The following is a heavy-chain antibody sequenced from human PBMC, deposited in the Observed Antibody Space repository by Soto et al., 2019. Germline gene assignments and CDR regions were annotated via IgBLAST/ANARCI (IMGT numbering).Heavy chain of an antibody. CDR2: ISSSSSYI. Sequence: GGSLRLSCAASGFTFSSYSMNWVRQAPGKGLEWVSSISSSSSYIYYADSVKGRFTISRDNAKNSLYLQMNSLRAEDTAVYYCARDKGRGQPPISFHPSGQATLVTVS. V-gene: IGHV3-21*01. CDR3: ARDKGRGQPPISFHP. CDR1: GFTFSSYS. J-gene: IGHJ5*02. D-gene: IGHD6-13*01.